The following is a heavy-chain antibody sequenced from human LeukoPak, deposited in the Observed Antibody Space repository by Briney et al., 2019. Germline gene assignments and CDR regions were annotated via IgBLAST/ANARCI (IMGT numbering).Heavy chain of an antibody. D-gene: IGHD2-2*01. CDR1: GFTFSSYG. Sequence: PGGSLRLSCAASGFTFSSYGMHWVRQAPGKGLEWVAFIRYDGSNKYYADSVKGRFTISRDNSKNTLYLQMNSLRAEDTAVYYCARDWGVVVPAAMVGYWGQGTLVTVSS. CDR2: IRYDGSNK. V-gene: IGHV3-30*02. CDR3: ARDWGVVVPAAMVGY. J-gene: IGHJ4*02.